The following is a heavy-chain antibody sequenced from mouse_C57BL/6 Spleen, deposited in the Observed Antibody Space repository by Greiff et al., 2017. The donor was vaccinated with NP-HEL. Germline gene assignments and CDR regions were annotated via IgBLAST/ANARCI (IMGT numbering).Heavy chain of an antibody. V-gene: IGHV1-19*01. CDR3: GSAYYGSSLWYCDV. D-gene: IGHD1-1*01. Sequence: EVQLQQSGPVLVKPGASVKMSCKASGYTFTDYYMNWVKQSHGKSLEWIGVINPYNGGTSYNQKLKGKATLTVDKSSSTAYMELNSLTYEDSAVYCSGSAYYGSSLWYCDVWGTGTTVTVSS. CDR2: INPYNGGT. J-gene: IGHJ1*03. CDR1: GYTFTDYY.